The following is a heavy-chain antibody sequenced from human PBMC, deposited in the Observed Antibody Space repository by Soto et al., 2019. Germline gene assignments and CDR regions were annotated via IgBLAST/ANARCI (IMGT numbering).Heavy chain of an antibody. J-gene: IGHJ6*02. Sequence: EVQLLESGGGLVQSGGSLRLSCAASGFTFSSYAMSWVRQAPGKGLEWVSGISGSGGTTYYADSVKGRFTISRDNSKNTLYLQMNSLRAEDTAVYYCAKSYGDYPYYYGMDVWGQGTTVTVSS. CDR2: ISGSGGTT. D-gene: IGHD4-17*01. CDR1: GFTFSSYA. CDR3: AKSYGDYPYYYGMDV. V-gene: IGHV3-23*01.